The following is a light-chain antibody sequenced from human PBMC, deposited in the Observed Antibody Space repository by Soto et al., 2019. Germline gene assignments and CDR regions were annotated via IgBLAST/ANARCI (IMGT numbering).Light chain of an antibody. V-gene: IGLV2-11*01. J-gene: IGLJ1*01. CDR1: TSDVGGYNY. Sequence: QSALTQPRSVSGSPGQSVTISCTGTTSDVGGYNYVSWYQHHPGKAPKLMIYDVNKRPSGVPDRFSGSKSGNTASLTISGLQAEDESDYYCCSYAGSYTYVFGTGTKLPVL. CDR3: CSYAGSYTYV. CDR2: DVN.